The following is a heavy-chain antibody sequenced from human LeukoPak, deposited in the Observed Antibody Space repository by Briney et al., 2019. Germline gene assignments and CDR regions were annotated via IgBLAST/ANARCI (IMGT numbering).Heavy chain of an antibody. D-gene: IGHD5-18*01. Sequence: SETLSLTCTVSGGSISSYYWSWIRQPAGKGLEWIGRIYTSGSTNYNPSLKSRVTMSVDTSKNQFSLKLSSVTAADTAVYYCARERRGYSYGRAFDIWGQGTMVTVSS. CDR1: GGSISSYY. V-gene: IGHV4-4*07. J-gene: IGHJ3*02. CDR3: ARERRGYSYGRAFDI. CDR2: IYTSGST.